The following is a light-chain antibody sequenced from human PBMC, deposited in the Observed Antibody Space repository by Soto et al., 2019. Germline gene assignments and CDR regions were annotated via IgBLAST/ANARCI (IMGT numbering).Light chain of an antibody. Sequence: QSALTQPASVSGSPGQSITISCTGTSSDVGHNYVSWYQQHAGKAPKLIIYEVSYRPSGVSTCFSGSKSGNTASLTISGLQADDEADYYCSSYTSSGVFGGGTKVTVL. CDR2: EVS. J-gene: IGLJ3*02. CDR3: SSYTSSGV. CDR1: SSDVGHNY. V-gene: IGLV2-14*01.